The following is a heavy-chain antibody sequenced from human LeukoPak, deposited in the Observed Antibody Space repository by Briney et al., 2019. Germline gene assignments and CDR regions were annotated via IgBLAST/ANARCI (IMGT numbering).Heavy chain of an antibody. CDR2: ISAYNGNT. D-gene: IGHD3-16*02. V-gene: IGHV1-18*01. CDR1: GYTLTSYG. CDR3: ARDLSDYVWGSYRYQNFDY. J-gene: IGHJ4*02. Sequence: GASVKVSCKASGYTLTSYGISWVRQAPGQGLEWMGWISAYNGNTNYAQKLQGRVTMTTDTSTSTAYMELRSLRSDDTAVYYCARDLSDYVWGSYRYQNFDYWGQGTLVTVSS.